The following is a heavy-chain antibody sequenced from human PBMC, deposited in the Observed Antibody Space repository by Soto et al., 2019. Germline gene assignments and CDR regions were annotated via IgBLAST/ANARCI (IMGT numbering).Heavy chain of an antibody. J-gene: IGHJ4*02. CDR2: INVGNGNT. V-gene: IGHV1-3*01. D-gene: IGHD3-16*01. CDR3: AREGAHYAPFDL. Sequence: QAQLVQSGAEAKQPGASVKVSCNASGYTFTDYALHWVRQAPGQGLEWMGWINVGNGNTGYSRKLQGRVTNDRDMSATTVYMDVTSLTSEATAIYYCAREGAHYAPFDLWGQGTLVTVSS. CDR1: GYTFTDYA.